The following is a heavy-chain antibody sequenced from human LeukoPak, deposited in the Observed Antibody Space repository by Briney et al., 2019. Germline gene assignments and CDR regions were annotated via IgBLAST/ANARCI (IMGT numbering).Heavy chain of an antibody. CDR1: GGSISTYY. V-gene: IGHV4-59*08. CDR3: ARRREGYCTNGVCFYFDY. CDR2: IYYSGST. Sequence: LETPSLTCTVSGGSISTYYWSWIRQPPGKGLEWIGYIYYSGSTNYNPSLKSRVTISVDTSKNHFFLKLRSVTAADTAVYYCARRREGYCTNGVCFYFDYWGQGTLVTVPT. J-gene: IGHJ4*02. D-gene: IGHD2-8*01.